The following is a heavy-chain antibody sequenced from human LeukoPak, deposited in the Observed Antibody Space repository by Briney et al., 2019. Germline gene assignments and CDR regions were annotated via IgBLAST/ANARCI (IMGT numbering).Heavy chain of an antibody. D-gene: IGHD3-22*01. CDR1: GFTFSSYA. CDR2: INWNSDKI. Sequence: PGGSLRLSCAASGFTFSSYAMYWVRQPPGKGLEWVSGINWNSDKIGYADSVKGRFTISRDDAKNSLFLQMNSLRAEDTALYYCARASYYYDTTGLGAVDIWGQGTRVTVSS. V-gene: IGHV3-9*01. J-gene: IGHJ3*02. CDR3: ARASYYYDTTGLGAVDI.